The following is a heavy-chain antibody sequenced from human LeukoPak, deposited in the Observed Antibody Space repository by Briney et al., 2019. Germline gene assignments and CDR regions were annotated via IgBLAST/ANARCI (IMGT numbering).Heavy chain of an antibody. Sequence: SETLSLTCTVSGYSISSGYYWGWIRQPAGKGLEWIGHIYTSGSTNYNPSLKSRVTMSIDTSKNQFSLTLSSVTAADTAVYYCARGPTTVTRAFDYWGQGSLVTVSS. CDR1: GYSISSGYY. CDR3: ARGPTTVTRAFDY. J-gene: IGHJ4*02. V-gene: IGHV4-4*07. D-gene: IGHD4-17*01. CDR2: IYTSGST.